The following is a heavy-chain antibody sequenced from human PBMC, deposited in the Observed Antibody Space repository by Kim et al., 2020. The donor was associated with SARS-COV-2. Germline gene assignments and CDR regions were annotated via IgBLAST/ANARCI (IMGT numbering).Heavy chain of an antibody. V-gene: IGHV6-1*01. CDR3: ARGSIAAAGFDY. Sequence: DYAVSVKSRITINPDTSKNQCSLQLNSVTPEDTAVYYCARGSIAAAGFDYWGQGTLVTVSS. D-gene: IGHD6-13*01. J-gene: IGHJ4*02.